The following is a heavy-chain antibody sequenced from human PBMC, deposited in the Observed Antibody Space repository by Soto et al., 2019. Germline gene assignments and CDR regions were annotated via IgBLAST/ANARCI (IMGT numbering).Heavy chain of an antibody. D-gene: IGHD3-9*01. CDR2: ISGSGGST. CDR1: GFTFSSYA. Sequence: GGSLRLSCAASGFTFSSYAMSWVRQAPGKGLEWVSAISGSGGSTYYADSVKGRFTISRDNSKNTLYLQMNSLRAEDTAVYYCAKDLPRRIFPLTGYYPDAFDIWGQGTMVTVSS. V-gene: IGHV3-23*01. CDR3: AKDLPRRIFPLTGYYPDAFDI. J-gene: IGHJ3*02.